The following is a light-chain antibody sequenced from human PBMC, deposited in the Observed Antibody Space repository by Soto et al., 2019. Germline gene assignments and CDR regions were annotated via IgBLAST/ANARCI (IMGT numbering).Light chain of an antibody. V-gene: IGKV3-20*01. CDR2: GPS. CDR3: QHYDTSPIT. J-gene: IGKJ5*01. Sequence: EIVLTQSPGTLSLSPGERATLSCRASQSVSSTYLAWYQHKPGQAPRLLIYGPSSRAAGIPDRFSGSGSGTDFTLTISRLAPEDFALYYCQHYDTSPITFGQGTRLEIK. CDR1: QSVSSTY.